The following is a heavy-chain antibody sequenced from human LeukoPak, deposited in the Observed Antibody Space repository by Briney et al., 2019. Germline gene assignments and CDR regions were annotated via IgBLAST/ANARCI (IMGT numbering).Heavy chain of an antibody. J-gene: IGHJ4*02. CDR2: IYYNGIT. CDR1: GGSITTYY. V-gene: IGHV4-59*01. CDR3: ARVSHFDSSGYSP. D-gene: IGHD3-22*01. Sequence: SETLSLTCTVSGGSITTYYWSWIRQPPGKGLEWIGFIYYNGITNYNPSLKSRVTISVDTSKNQFSLKLSSATAADTAVYYCARVSHFDSSGYSPWGRGTLVTVSS.